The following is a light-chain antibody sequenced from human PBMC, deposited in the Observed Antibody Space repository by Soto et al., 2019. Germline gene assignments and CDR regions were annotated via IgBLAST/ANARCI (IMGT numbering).Light chain of an antibody. Sequence: DIQMTQSPSSLSASVGDRVTITCRASQSINNHLNWYQQKPGKAPKPLIYAASSLQRGVPSRFSGSGSGTDFTLTISSLEPEDFATYYCPQSFNTAAWTFGQGTKVEIK. V-gene: IGKV1-39*01. CDR1: QSINNH. CDR3: PQSFNTAAWT. J-gene: IGKJ1*01. CDR2: AAS.